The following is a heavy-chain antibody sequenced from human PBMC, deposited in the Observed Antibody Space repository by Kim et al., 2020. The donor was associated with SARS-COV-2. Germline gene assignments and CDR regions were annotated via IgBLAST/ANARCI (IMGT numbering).Heavy chain of an antibody. D-gene: IGHD1-1*01. V-gene: IGHV4-59*01. J-gene: IGHJ5*02. CDR3: ARVIPDWNDWTGTPRRFDP. Sequence: SRVTISVDTSKNQFSLKLSSVTAADTAVYYCARVIPDWNDWTGTPRRFDPWGQGTLVTVSS.